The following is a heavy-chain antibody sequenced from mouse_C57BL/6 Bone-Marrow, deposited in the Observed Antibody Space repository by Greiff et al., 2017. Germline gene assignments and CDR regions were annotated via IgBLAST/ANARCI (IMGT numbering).Heavy chain of an antibody. CDR3: TRSYGSSPYWYFDV. CDR2: IDPETGGT. J-gene: IGHJ1*03. V-gene: IGHV1-15*01. Sequence: QVQLQQSGAELVRPGASVTLSCKASGYTFTDYEMHWVKQTPVHGLEWIGAIDPETGGTASNQKFKGKAILTADKSSSTAYMELRSLTSDDSAVYYCTRSYGSSPYWYFDVWGTGTTVTVSS. D-gene: IGHD1-1*01. CDR1: GYTFTDYE.